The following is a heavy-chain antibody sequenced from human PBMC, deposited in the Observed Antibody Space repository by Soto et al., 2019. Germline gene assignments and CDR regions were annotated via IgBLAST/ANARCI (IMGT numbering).Heavy chain of an antibody. CDR2: ISDDGARI. Sequence: GGSLRLSCVDSGFVFEVYWMHWVRQVPGKGLEWVSRISDDGARIDYADSVRGRFTNSRDNAKNALYPQMNALRGEDTAVYFCTRGPRPSSIGTGAVWGRGVLVTVSS. CDR3: TRGPRPSSIGTGAV. D-gene: IGHD2-2*01. J-gene: IGHJ4*02. V-gene: IGHV3-74*01. CDR1: GFVFEVYW.